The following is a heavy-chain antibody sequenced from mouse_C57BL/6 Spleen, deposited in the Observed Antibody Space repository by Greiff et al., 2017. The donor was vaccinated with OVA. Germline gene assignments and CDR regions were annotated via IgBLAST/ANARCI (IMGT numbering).Heavy chain of an antibody. Sequence: VQLQQSGPGLVAPSQSLSITCTVSGFSLTSYAISWVRQPPGKGLEWLGVIWTGGGTNYNSALKSRLSISKDNSKSQVFLKMNSLQTDDTARYYCARNRGDYYGSSFYFDVWGTGTTVTVSS. J-gene: IGHJ1*03. D-gene: IGHD1-1*01. CDR3: ARNRGDYYGSSFYFDV. CDR2: IWTGGGT. V-gene: IGHV2-9-1*01. CDR1: GFSLTSYA.